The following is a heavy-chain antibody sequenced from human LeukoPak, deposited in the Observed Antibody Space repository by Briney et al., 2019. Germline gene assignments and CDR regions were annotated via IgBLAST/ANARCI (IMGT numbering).Heavy chain of an antibody. D-gene: IGHD2-15*01. CDR1: GYTFITYY. CDR2: INPSGDST. V-gene: IGHV1-46*01. Sequence: ASVTVSCKASGYTFITYYMHWVRQAPGQGLEWMGIINPSGDSTSYAQKFQGRVTMTRDTSTSTVYMELSSLRSEDTAVCYCARGVRSDCYSCFDYWGQGTLVTVSS. J-gene: IGHJ4*02. CDR3: ARGVRSDCYSCFDY.